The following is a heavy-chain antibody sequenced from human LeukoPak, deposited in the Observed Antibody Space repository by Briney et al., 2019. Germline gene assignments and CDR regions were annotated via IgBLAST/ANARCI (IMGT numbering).Heavy chain of an antibody. CDR2: INPNSGGT. CDR3: VRDSSTSIPDALDI. D-gene: IGHD6-13*01. Sequence: ASVTVSCKASGYTFTDYYIQWVRQAPGQGPEWMGWINPNSGGTNYAQAFQGRVTMTRDTSITTAYMEVSRLTSDDTAVYYCVRDSSTSIPDALDIWGQGTMVTVSS. V-gene: IGHV1-2*02. J-gene: IGHJ3*02. CDR1: GYTFTDYY.